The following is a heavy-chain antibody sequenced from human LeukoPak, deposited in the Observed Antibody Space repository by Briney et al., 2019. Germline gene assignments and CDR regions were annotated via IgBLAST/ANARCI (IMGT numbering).Heavy chain of an antibody. CDR3: ARDLWFGEFTNYFDY. J-gene: IGHJ4*02. Sequence: GGSLRLSCAASRFTFSSYAMSWVRQAPGKGLEWVSAISGSGGSTYYADSVKGRFTISRDNSKNTLYLQMNSLRAEDTAVYYCARDLWFGEFTNYFDYWGQGTLVTVSS. CDR1: RFTFSSYA. D-gene: IGHD3-10*01. CDR2: ISGSGGST. V-gene: IGHV3-23*01.